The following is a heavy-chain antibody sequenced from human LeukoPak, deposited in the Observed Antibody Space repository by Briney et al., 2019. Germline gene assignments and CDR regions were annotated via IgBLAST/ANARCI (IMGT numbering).Heavy chain of an antibody. CDR3: ARGFVDIVATTLDY. D-gene: IGHD5-12*01. J-gene: IGHJ4*02. CDR2: IYHSGST. Sequence: SETLSLTCAVSGGSISSSNWWSWVRQPPGRVLEWIGEIYHSGSTNYNPSLKSRVTISVDKSKNQFSLKLSSVTAADTAVYYCARGFVDIVATTLDYWGQGTLVTVSS. V-gene: IGHV4-4*02. CDR1: GGSISSSNW.